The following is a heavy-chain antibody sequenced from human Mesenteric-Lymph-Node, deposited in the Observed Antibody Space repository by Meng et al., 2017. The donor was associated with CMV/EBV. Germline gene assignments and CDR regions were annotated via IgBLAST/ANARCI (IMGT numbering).Heavy chain of an antibody. D-gene: IGHD3-10*01. Sequence: GESLKISCAASGFTFSNYGMSWVRQAPGKGLEWVVNIKQDGSEKNYVDSVKGRFTISRDNAKNTLYLEMNSLRAEDTAVYYCAKDFGPGSGNYYADYWGQGTLVTVSS. CDR3: AKDFGPGSGNYYADY. V-gene: IGHV3-7*03. J-gene: IGHJ4*02. CDR2: IKQDGSEK. CDR1: GFTFSNYG.